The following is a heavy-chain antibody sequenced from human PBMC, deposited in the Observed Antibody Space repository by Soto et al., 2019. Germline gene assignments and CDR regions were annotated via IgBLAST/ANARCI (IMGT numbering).Heavy chain of an antibody. CDR3: ARDVNWNWIRRSFDI. Sequence: QVQLVQSGAEVKKPGASVKVSCKASGYTFTSYDINWVRQATGQGLEWMGWMNPNSGNTGYAQKFQGRVTMTRNTSISTAYMELSSLRSEYTALYYCARDVNWNWIRRSFDICGQGTMVNVSS. D-gene: IGHD1-7*01. CDR2: MNPNSGNT. J-gene: IGHJ3*02. V-gene: IGHV1-8*01. CDR1: GYTFTSYD.